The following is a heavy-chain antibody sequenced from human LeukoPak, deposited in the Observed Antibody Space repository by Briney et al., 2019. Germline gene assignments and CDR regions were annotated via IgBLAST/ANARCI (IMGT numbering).Heavy chain of an antibody. J-gene: IGHJ4*02. CDR2: IYHSGST. Sequence: SETLSLTCTVPGYSISSGYYWGWIRQPPGKGLEWIGSIYHSGSTYYNPSLKSRVTISVDTSKNQFSLKLSSVTAADTAVYYCARDAHYDFWSGSYYFDYWGQGTLVTVSS. D-gene: IGHD3-3*01. V-gene: IGHV4-38-2*02. CDR1: GYSISSGYY. CDR3: ARDAHYDFWSGSYYFDY.